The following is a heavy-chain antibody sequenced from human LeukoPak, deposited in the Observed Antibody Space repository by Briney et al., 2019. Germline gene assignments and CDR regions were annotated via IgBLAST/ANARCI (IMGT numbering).Heavy chain of an antibody. J-gene: IGHJ5*02. V-gene: IGHV1-18*01. CDR2: ISSYNANT. CDR1: GYTFTNYG. CDR3: ARIGCSSTSCYGNSVDP. D-gene: IGHD2-2*01. Sequence: ASVKVSCKASGYTFTNYGINWVRQAPGQGLEWMGWISSYNANTHYAQKFQGRVTMTTDTSTSTAYMELWSLRSDDTAVYYCARIGCSSTSCYGNSVDPWGQGTLVTVSS.